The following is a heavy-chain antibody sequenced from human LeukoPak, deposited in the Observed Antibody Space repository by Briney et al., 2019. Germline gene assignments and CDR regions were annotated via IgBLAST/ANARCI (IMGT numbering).Heavy chain of an antibody. D-gene: IGHD1-1*01. CDR1: GASVSNYD. CDR2: VYYSGKT. J-gene: IGHJ6*02. Sequence: SETLSLTCTVSGASVSNYDWSWIRQPPGKGLEWIGYVYYSGKTNYNPSLESRVTISVDTSKNQFSLKLTSVTAADTAMYYCARVELSERHSVYYGMDVWGQGTTVTVSS. CDR3: ARVELSERHSVYYGMDV. V-gene: IGHV4-59*02.